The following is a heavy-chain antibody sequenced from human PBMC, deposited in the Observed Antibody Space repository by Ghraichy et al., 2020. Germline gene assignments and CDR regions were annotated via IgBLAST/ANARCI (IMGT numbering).Heavy chain of an antibody. CDR2: INHSGST. CDR1: GGSFSGYY. Sequence: SETLSLTCAVYGGSFSGYYWSWIRQPPGKGLEWIGEINHSGSTNYNPSLKSRVTISVDTSKNQFSLKLSSVTAADTTVYYCARPNSGYDSGLDYWGQGTLVTVSS. J-gene: IGHJ4*02. V-gene: IGHV4-34*01. CDR3: ARPNSGYDSGLDY. D-gene: IGHD5-12*01.